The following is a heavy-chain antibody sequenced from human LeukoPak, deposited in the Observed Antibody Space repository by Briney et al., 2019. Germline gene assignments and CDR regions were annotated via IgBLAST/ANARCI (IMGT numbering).Heavy chain of an antibody. D-gene: IGHD3-10*01. CDR3: ARLGGSASRPFDI. V-gene: IGHV4-30-2*01. CDR2: INHSGST. CDR1: GGSISSGGYS. J-gene: IGHJ3*02. Sequence: SETLSLTCAVSGGSISSGGYSWSWIRQPPGKGLEWIGEINHSGSTNYNPSLKSRVTISVDTSKNQFSLKLSSVTAADTAVYFCARLGGSASRPFDIWGRGTMVTVSS.